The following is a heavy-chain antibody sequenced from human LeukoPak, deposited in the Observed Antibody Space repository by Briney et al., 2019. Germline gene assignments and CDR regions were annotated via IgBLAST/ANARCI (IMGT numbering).Heavy chain of an antibody. CDR1: GFTFSSYA. V-gene: IGHV4-59*01. D-gene: IGHD1-26*01. Sequence: GSLRLSCAASGFTFSSYAMSWIRQPPGKGLEWIGYIYYSGSTNYNPSLKSRVTISVDRSKNQFSLKLRSVIAADTAVYYCARVGWELLGPFDHWGQGTLVTVSS. CDR2: IYYSGST. J-gene: IGHJ4*02. CDR3: ARVGWELLGPFDH.